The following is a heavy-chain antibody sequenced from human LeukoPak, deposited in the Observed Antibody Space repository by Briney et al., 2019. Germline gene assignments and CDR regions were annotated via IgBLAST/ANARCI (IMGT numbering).Heavy chain of an antibody. CDR2: IYSSGST. D-gene: IGHD3-3*01. V-gene: IGHV4-38-2*01. Sequence: PSETLSLTCAVSGYSISSGYSWDWIRQSPGKGLEWIGNIYSSGSTYYNPSLKSRVTISVDTSKSQFSLSLNSVTAADTAVYYCARRKTLFWYFDYWGQGTLVTVSS. CDR1: GYSISSGYS. J-gene: IGHJ4*02. CDR3: ARRKTLFWYFDY.